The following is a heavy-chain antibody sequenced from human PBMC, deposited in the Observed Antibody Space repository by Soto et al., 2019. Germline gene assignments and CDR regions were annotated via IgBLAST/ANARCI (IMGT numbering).Heavy chain of an antibody. J-gene: IGHJ6*02. CDR3: ARNNGFFYYYALDV. D-gene: IGHD3-3*01. CDR1: GYTFTSYG. CDR2: ISAYNGNT. V-gene: IGHV1-18*01. Sequence: ASVKVSCKASGYTFTSYGISWVRQAPGQGLEWMGWISAYNGNTNYAQKLQGRVTMTTDTSTSTAYLELRSLRPEDTAVYYCARNNGFFYYYALDVWGQGTTVTVSS.